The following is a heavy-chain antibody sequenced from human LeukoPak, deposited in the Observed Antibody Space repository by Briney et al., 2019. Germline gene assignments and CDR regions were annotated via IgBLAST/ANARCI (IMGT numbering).Heavy chain of an antibody. V-gene: IGHV3-7*01. J-gene: IGHJ4*02. D-gene: IGHD3-9*01. Sequence: GGSLRLSCAASGFTFSSYWMSWVRQAPGKGLEWVANIKQDGSEKYYVDSVKGRFTISRDNAKNSLYLQMNSLRAEDTAVYYCARGLSLFYALFPDWGQGTLVTVSS. CDR2: IKQDGSEK. CDR3: ARGLSLFYALFPD. CDR1: GFTFSSYW.